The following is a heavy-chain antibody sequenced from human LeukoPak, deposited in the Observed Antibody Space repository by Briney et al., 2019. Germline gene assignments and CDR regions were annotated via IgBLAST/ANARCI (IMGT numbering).Heavy chain of an antibody. CDR1: GYTFTGYY. J-gene: IGHJ5*02. Sequence: GASVKVSCKASGYTFTGYYMHWVRQAPGQGLKWMGWINPNSGGTNYAQKFQGRVTMTRDTSISTACMELSRLRSDDTAVYYCARESQAAGTVVYWFDPWGQGTLVTVSS. CDR2: INPNSGGT. CDR3: ARESQAAGTVVYWFDP. V-gene: IGHV1-2*02. D-gene: IGHD6-13*01.